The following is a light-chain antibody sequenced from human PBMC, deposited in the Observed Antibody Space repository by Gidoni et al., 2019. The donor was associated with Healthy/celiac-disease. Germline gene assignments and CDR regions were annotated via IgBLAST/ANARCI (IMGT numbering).Light chain of an antibody. Sequence: DIQMTQSPSTLSASVGDRVTITCRASQSISSWLAWYQQKPGKAPKLQIYKASSLESGVPSRFSGSGSGTEFTLTISSLQPDDFATYYCQQYNSPMYTFGQGTKLEIK. CDR1: QSISSW. CDR3: QQYNSPMYT. CDR2: KAS. V-gene: IGKV1-5*03. J-gene: IGKJ2*01.